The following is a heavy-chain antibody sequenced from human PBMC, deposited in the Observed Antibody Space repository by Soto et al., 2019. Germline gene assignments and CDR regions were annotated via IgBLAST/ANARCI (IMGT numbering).Heavy chain of an antibody. Sequence: GGSLRLSCAASGLTVSNNYMSWVRQAPGKGLEWVSVIYIGGAIYYADSVKGRFTISRDNLKNTLYLLMNSLRAEDTAVYYCARGPIPYGGNYEAVFDYWGQGTLVTVSS. CDR2: IYIGGAI. CDR1: GLTVSNNY. CDR3: ARGPIPYGGNYEAVFDY. D-gene: IGHD4-17*01. V-gene: IGHV3-66*01. J-gene: IGHJ4*02.